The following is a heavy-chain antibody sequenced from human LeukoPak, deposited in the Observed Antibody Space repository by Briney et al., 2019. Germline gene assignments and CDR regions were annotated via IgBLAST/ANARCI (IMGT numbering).Heavy chain of an antibody. CDR3: AKSVLLWFGESLDYFDY. CDR2: ISYDGSNK. CDR1: GFTFSSYG. D-gene: IGHD3-10*01. J-gene: IGHJ4*02. V-gene: IGHV3-30*18. Sequence: GGSLRLSCAASGFTFSSYGMHWVRQAPGKGLEWVAVISYDGSNKYYADSVKGRFTISRDNSKNTLYLQMNSLRAEDTAVYYCAKSVLLWFGESLDYFDYWGQGTLVTVSS.